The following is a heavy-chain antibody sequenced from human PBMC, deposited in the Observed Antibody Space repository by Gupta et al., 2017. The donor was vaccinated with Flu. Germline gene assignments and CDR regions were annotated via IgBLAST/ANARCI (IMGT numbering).Heavy chain of an antibody. Sequence: QVQLQQWGAGLLKPSETLSLTCAVYGGSFSGYYWSWIRQPPGKGLEWIGEINHSGSTNYNPSLKSQVTISVDTAKKQVSLKLRYVNDADTAVYYWTRVKQWLQRSYYYVMEVWDQGTKGTVSS. V-gene: IGHV4-34*01. CDR2: INHSGST. J-gene: IGHJ6*02. CDR3: TRVKQWLQRSYYYVMEV. D-gene: IGHD6-19*01. CDR1: GGSFSGYY.